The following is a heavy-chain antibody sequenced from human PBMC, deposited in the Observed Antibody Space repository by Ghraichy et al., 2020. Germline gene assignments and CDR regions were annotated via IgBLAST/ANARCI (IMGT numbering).Heavy chain of an antibody. Sequence: SETLSLTCTVSGGSVSSGSYYWSWIRQPPGKGLEWIGYIYYSGSTNYNPSLKSRVTISVDTSKNQFSLKLSSVTAADTAVYYCAREGSSGTDFDYWGQGTLVTVSS. CDR3: AREGSSGTDFDY. CDR2: IYYSGST. CDR1: GGSVSSGSYY. J-gene: IGHJ4*02. D-gene: IGHD6-19*01. V-gene: IGHV4-61*01.